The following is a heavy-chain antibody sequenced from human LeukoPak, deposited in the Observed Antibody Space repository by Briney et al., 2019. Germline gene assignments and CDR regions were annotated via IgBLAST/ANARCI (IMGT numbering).Heavy chain of an antibody. J-gene: IGHJ4*02. D-gene: IGHD1-26*01. CDR3: ARDGRSGSNYGRVDY. CDR1: GFTFSAYA. Sequence: PGTSLRLSCAASGFTFSAYAMHWVRQAPGKGLEWVAVISYDGSNKYYADSVKGRFTISRDNSKNTLYLQMNSLRAEDTAVYYCARDGRSGSNYGRVDYWGQGTLVTVSS. CDR2: ISYDGSNK. V-gene: IGHV3-30*04.